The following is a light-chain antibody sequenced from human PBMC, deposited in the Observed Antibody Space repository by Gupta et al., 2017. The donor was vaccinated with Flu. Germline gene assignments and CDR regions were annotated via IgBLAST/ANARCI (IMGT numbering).Light chain of an antibody. CDR2: AAS. CDR1: QTIYNY. CDR3: QQTYSTIT. V-gene: IGKV1-39*01. Sequence: VGDRVTITCRASQTIYNYLNWYQQRPGKAPKLLIYAASILQSGVPSRFNGSGSGTQFTLTITNLQPEDFATYSCQQTYSTITFGPGTRVDI. J-gene: IGKJ3*01.